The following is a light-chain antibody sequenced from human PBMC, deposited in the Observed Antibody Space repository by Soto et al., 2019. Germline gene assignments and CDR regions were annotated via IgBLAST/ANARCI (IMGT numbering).Light chain of an antibody. CDR2: KAS. Sequence: DIQMTQSPSTLSASVGDRVTITCRASQSISSWLAWYQQKPGKAPKLLIYKASSLESGVPSRFSVSVSGTEFTLTIISLQPDDFSTYYFQQYNSYSPTFGQGTKVEIK. CDR1: QSISSW. CDR3: QQYNSYSPT. V-gene: IGKV1-5*03. J-gene: IGKJ1*01.